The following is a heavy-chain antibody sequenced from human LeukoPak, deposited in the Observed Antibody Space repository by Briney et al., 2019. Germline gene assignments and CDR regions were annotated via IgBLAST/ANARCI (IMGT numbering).Heavy chain of an antibody. D-gene: IGHD2-2*01. CDR2: MNPNSGNT. CDR3: ARDLGTVVPTRPDY. Sequence: VASVKVSCKASGYTFTSYDINWVRQATGQGLEWMGWMNPNSGNTGYAQKFQGRVTMTRNTSISTAYMELSSLRSEDTAVYYCARDLGTVVPTRPDYWGQGTLVTVSS. J-gene: IGHJ4*02. CDR1: GYTFTSYD. V-gene: IGHV1-8*01.